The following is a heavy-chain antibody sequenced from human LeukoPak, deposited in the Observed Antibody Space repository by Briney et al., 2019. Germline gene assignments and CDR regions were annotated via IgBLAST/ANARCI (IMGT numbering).Heavy chain of an antibody. Sequence: PGGTLRLSCAASGFTFSSYGMSWVRQTPGKGLEWVGNIKPDGSEKYYVDSVKGRFTISRDNAKNSLFLQMSSLRVEDTAIYYCARDYVWGSSESDYWGQGTLVTVSS. D-gene: IGHD7-27*01. V-gene: IGHV3-7*01. CDR1: GFTFSSYG. CDR2: IKPDGSEK. J-gene: IGHJ4*02. CDR3: ARDYVWGSSESDY.